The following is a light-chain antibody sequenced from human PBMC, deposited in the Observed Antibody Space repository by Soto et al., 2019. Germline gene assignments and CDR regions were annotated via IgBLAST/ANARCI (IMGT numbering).Light chain of an antibody. CDR2: DAS. CDR3: QQRSTWLYT. J-gene: IGKJ2*01. V-gene: IGKV3-11*02. Sequence: EILLAQSPATLSLSPGERATLSCKASQDVSIFLAWYQQKPVQAPRLLIHDASNRATGVPARFSGSGSGRDFTLTITSLDPEDFAVYYCQQRSTWLYTFGQGTKLEV. CDR1: QDVSIF.